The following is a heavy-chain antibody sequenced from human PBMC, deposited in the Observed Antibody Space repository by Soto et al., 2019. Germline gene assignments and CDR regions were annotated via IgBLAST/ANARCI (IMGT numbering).Heavy chain of an antibody. CDR1: GFTFSSYS. Sequence: PVGSLRLFCAASGFTFSSYSMNWVRQAPGKGLGWVSSISSSSSNIYYADAVKGRCTISRDNAKNSLYLQMNSLRAEDTAVYYCARVGSGYLYWGQGTLVTVSS. J-gene: IGHJ4*02. CDR2: ISSSSSNI. D-gene: IGHD3-22*01. V-gene: IGHV3-21*01. CDR3: ARVGSGYLY.